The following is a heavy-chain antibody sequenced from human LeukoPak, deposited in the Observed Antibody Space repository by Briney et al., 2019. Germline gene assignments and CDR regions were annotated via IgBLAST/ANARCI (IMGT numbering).Heavy chain of an antibody. CDR3: ARDGTIAAAEGENGWDFDI. Sequence: SGGSLRLSCAASGFTFSSYWMHWVRQAPGKGLVWVSRINSDGSSTSYADSVKGRFTISRDNAKNTLYLQMNSLRAEDTAVYYCARDGTIAAAEGENGWDFDIWGQGTMVTVSS. D-gene: IGHD6-13*01. CDR1: GFTFSSYW. J-gene: IGHJ3*02. CDR2: INSDGSST. V-gene: IGHV3-74*01.